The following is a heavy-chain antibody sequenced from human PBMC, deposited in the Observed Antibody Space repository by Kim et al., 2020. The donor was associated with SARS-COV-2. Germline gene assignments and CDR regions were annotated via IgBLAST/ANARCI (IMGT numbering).Heavy chain of an antibody. CDR3: ARTDGSGRFSSAMDV. CDR1: DASISNYY. CDR2: LYDTGSA. Sequence: SETLSLTCTISDASISNYYLSWIRQPPGKGLEWIGYLYDTGSADYRPSFRSRVTISVDKSKNQFSLKVTSVTAADTAVYYCARTDGSGRFSSAMDVWGQGTSVIVSS. V-gene: IGHV4-59*01. D-gene: IGHD3-10*01. J-gene: IGHJ6*02.